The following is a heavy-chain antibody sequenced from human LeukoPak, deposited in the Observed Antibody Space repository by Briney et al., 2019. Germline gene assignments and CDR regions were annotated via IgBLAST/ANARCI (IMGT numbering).Heavy chain of an antibody. Sequence: PGGSLRLSCAASGFTFRSYAMSWVRQAPGKGLEWVSAISGSGGSTYYADSVKGRFTISRDNSKNTLYLQMNSLRAEDTAVYYCAKDPPTACGGDCYNYFDYWGQGTLVTVSS. CDR2: ISGSGGST. V-gene: IGHV3-23*01. CDR3: AKDPPTACGGDCYNYFDY. D-gene: IGHD2-21*02. J-gene: IGHJ4*02. CDR1: GFTFRSYA.